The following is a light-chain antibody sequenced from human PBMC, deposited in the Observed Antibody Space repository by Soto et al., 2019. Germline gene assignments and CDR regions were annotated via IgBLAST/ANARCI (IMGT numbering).Light chain of an antibody. Sequence: QPVLTQSPSASASLGPSVKLTCTLSSGHSSYAIAWHQQQPEKGPRYLMKLNGDGSHSKGDGIPDRFSGSSAGAERYRTISGLQSEYEADYYGQSWGTGVVFGGGTKLTVL. CDR3: QSWGTGVV. V-gene: IGLV4-69*01. CDR1: SGHSSYA. CDR2: LNGDGSH. J-gene: IGLJ2*01.